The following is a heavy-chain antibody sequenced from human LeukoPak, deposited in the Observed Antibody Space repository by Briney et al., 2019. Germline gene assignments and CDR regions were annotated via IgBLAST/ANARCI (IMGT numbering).Heavy chain of an antibody. V-gene: IGHV3-64*01. CDR3: AKGGWTYSLDY. Sequence: GGSLRLSCAASGFTFSNYAMHWVRQAPGKGLEYVSGISSSGTNTYYANSVKGRFTISRANSKNTLYLQINSLRAEDTAVYYCAKGGWTYSLDYWGQGTLVTVSS. J-gene: IGHJ4*02. D-gene: IGHD1-7*01. CDR2: ISSSGTNT. CDR1: GFTFSNYA.